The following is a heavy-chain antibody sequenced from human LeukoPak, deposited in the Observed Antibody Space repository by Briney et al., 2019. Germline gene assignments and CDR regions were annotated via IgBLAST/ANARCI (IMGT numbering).Heavy chain of an antibody. J-gene: IGHJ4*02. CDR2: ISGSGGST. V-gene: IGHV3-23*01. CDR1: GFTFSSYA. D-gene: IGHD6-13*01. CDR3: AKAFGSSSWYRPIDY. Sequence: GGSLRLSCAASGFTFSSYAMSWVRQAPGKGLGWVSAISGSGGSTYYADSVKGRFTISRDNSKNTLYLQMNSLRAEDTAVYYCAKAFGSSSWYRPIDYWGQGTLVTVSS.